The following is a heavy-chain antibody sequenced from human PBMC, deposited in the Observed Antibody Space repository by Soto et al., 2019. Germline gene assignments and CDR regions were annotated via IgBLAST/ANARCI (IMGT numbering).Heavy chain of an antibody. CDR3: ARIHPYYYDSSGYYDY. D-gene: IGHD3-22*01. J-gene: IGHJ4*02. V-gene: IGHV2-70*04. CDR1: GFSLSTSVIL. Sequence: DSGPTLMTPTQTLTLTCTFSGFSLSTSVILVSWIRHPPGKALEWLARIDWDDDKFYSTSLKTRLTISKDTSQNQVVLTMTNMDPVDTATYYCARIHPYYYDSSGYYDYWGQGTLVTVSS. CDR2: IDWDDDK.